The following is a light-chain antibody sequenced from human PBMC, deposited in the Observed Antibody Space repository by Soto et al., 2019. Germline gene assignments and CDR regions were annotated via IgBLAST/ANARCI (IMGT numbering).Light chain of an antibody. CDR1: SSDVGGYNY. CDR3: CPYAGSYTFYV. J-gene: IGLJ1*01. CDR2: DVS. V-gene: IGLV2-11*01. Sequence: QSVLTQPRSVSGSPGQSVTISCTGTSSDVGGYNYVSWYQQHPGKAPKLVIYDVSERPSGVPDRFSGSKSGNTASLTVSGLQADDEADYYCCPYAGSYTFYVFGTGTKVTVL.